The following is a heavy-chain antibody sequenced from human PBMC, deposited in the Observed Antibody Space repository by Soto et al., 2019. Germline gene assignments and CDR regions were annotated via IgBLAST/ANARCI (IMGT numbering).Heavy chain of an antibody. Sequence: QVQLVESGGGVVQPGRSLRLSCAAYGVTFSSYGMHWVRQAPGKGLEWVAVISYDGSNKYYADSVKGRFTISRDNSKNTLYLQMHSLRAEDTAVYYCAKDRRPNYYYGMDVWGQGTTVTVSS. CDR3: AKDRRPNYYYGMDV. D-gene: IGHD6-25*01. CDR2: ISYDGSNK. J-gene: IGHJ6*02. CDR1: GVTFSSYG. V-gene: IGHV3-30*18.